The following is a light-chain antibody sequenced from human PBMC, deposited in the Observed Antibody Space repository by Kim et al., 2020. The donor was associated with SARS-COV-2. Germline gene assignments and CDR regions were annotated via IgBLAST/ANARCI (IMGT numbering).Light chain of an antibody. CDR3: QKYNSAPWT. J-gene: IGKJ1*01. Sequence: ESVGDRDNITCRASQGINTYLDWYQQKPGKVPKLLIYGASALHSGVPSRFSGSGSGTDFTLTISSLQPEDVATYYCQKYNSAPWTFGQGTKVDIK. V-gene: IGKV1-27*01. CDR2: GAS. CDR1: QGINTY.